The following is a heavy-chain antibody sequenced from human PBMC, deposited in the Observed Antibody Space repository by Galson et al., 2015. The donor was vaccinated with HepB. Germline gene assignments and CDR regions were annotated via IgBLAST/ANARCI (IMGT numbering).Heavy chain of an antibody. CDR3: AKERGIGYCNNGVCYTAKFDF. D-gene: IGHD2-8*01. J-gene: IGHJ4*02. CDR1: GFTFSGYG. Sequence: SLRLSCAASGFTFSGYGMHWVRQAPGKGLEWVAIVSYDGSDQLYSDSVKGRFTISRDNSKNTLYLQMNSLRAEDTAVYYCAKERGIGYCNNGVCYTAKFDFWGQGTL. V-gene: IGHV3-30*18. CDR2: VSYDGSDQ.